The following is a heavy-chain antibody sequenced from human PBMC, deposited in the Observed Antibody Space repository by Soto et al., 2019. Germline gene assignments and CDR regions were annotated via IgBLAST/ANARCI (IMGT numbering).Heavy chain of an antibody. Sequence: QVQLVQSGAEVKKPGSSVKVSCKASGGTFSSYAISWVRQAPGQGLEWMGGIIPIFGTANYAQKFQGRVTITADESTSTAYMELSSLRSEDTAVYYCASGYCTNGVCYTNWFDPWGQGTMVTVSS. D-gene: IGHD2-8*01. J-gene: IGHJ5*02. CDR2: IIPIFGTA. CDR3: ASGYCTNGVCYTNWFDP. V-gene: IGHV1-69*01. CDR1: GGTFSSYA.